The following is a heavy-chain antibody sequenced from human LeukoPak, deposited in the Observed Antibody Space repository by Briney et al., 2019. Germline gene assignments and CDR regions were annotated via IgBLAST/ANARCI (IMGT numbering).Heavy chain of an antibody. Sequence: GGSLRLSSAASGFTFSSYAMHWVRQAPGKGLEWVAVISDDGSNKYYADSVKGRFTISRDNSKNTLYLQMNSLRTEDTAVYYCARGGWMDTAMAYFDYWGQGTLVTVSS. CDR1: GFTFSSYA. CDR2: ISDDGSNK. V-gene: IGHV3-30-3*01. D-gene: IGHD5-18*01. J-gene: IGHJ4*02. CDR3: ARGGWMDTAMAYFDY.